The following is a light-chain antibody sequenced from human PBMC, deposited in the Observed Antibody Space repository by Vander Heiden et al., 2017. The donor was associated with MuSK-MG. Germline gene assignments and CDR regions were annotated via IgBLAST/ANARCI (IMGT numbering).Light chain of an antibody. J-gene: IGLJ3*02. Sequence: QSVLTQTPSVSGAPGQRVTISCPGSSSNIGSGYAVHWDQQRPGTAPKLMIYGNTRRPSGVPDGFSGSKSGCASSRSITGRQAEDEADYYCQSYDKSRSWVFGGGTKVTVL. V-gene: IGLV1-40*01. CDR1: SSNIGSGYA. CDR3: QSYDKSRSWV. CDR2: GNT.